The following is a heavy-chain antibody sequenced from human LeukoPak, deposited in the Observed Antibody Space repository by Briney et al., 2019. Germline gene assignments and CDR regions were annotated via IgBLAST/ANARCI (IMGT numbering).Heavy chain of an antibody. Sequence: SETLSLTCTVSGGSISSYYWNWIRQPPGKGLEWIGYIYYSGRTDSNPSLKSRVTVSVDTSKNQFNLRLTSVTAADTAMYYCARRNDFDIWGPGTMVTVSS. J-gene: IGHJ3*02. CDR1: GGSISSYY. CDR3: ARRNDFDI. V-gene: IGHV4-59*08. CDR2: IYYSGRT.